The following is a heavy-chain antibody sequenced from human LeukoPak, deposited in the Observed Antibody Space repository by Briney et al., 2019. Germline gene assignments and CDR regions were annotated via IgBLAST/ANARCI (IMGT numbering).Heavy chain of an antibody. V-gene: IGHV1-18*01. Sequence: GASVKVSCKASGYTFTSYGISWVLQAPGQGLEWMGWISAYNGNTNYAQKLQGRVTMTTDTSTSTAYMELRSLRSDDTAVYYCARDGVSDSYGPTFFDYWGQGILVTVSS. D-gene: IGHD5-18*01. CDR2: ISAYNGNT. CDR3: ARDGVSDSYGPTFFDY. J-gene: IGHJ4*02. CDR1: GYTFTSYG.